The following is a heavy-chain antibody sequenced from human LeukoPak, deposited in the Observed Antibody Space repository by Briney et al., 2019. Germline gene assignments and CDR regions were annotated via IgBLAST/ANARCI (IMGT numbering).Heavy chain of an antibody. J-gene: IGHJ4*02. V-gene: IGHV3-30*09. Sequence: GGSLRLSCAASGFTFSSYAMHWVRQAPGRGLEWVASIRHDGIDKDYPDSLRGRFAISRDNSKNTVYLQMDSLRVEDTAVYYCARWGVKFPLYYLDYWGQGTLVTVSS. CDR2: IRHDGIDK. CDR1: GFTFSSYA. D-gene: IGHD2-8*01. CDR3: ARWGVKFPLYYLDY.